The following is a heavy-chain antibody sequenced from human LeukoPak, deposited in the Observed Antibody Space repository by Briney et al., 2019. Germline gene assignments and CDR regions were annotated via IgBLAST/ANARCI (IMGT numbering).Heavy chain of an antibody. CDR1: GGSISSGGYY. CDR3: ARGTDDSNYYHPPDY. J-gene: IGHJ4*02. V-gene: IGHV4-31*03. D-gene: IGHD4-11*01. Sequence: PSETLSLTCTVSGGSISSGGYYWSWIRQHPGKGLEWIGYIYNSGSTYYNPSLQSRVTISVDTSKNQFSLKLSSVTAADTAVYFCARGTDDSNYYHPPDYWGQGTLVTVSS. CDR2: IYNSGST.